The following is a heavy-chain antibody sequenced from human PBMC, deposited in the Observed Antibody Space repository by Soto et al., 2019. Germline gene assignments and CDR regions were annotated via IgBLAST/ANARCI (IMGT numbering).Heavy chain of an antibody. Sequence: PSQTLSLTCVISGDSVSSKSVAWNLIRQSPSRGLEWLGRTYYRSTWYNDYASSVKSRIIINPDTSKNQFSLQLNSVSPEDTAVYFCARDDYYYFDYWGLGTLVTVSS. D-gene: IGHD4-17*01. CDR1: GDSVSSKSVA. CDR2: TYYRSTWYN. V-gene: IGHV6-1*01. CDR3: ARDDYYYFDY. J-gene: IGHJ4*02.